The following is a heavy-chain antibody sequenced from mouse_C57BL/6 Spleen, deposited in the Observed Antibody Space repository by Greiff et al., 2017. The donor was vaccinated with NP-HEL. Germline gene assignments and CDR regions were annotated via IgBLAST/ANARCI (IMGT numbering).Heavy chain of an antibody. CDR1: GYAFSSSW. J-gene: IGHJ1*03. Sequence: QVQLKESGPELVKPGASVKISCKASGYAFSSSWMNWVKQRPGKGLEWIGRIYPGDGDTNYNGKFKGKATLTADKSSSTAYMQLSSLTSEDSAVYCCARGGVKTSSYYYGSSWYFDVWGTGTTVTVSS. CDR3: ARGGVKTSSYYYGSSWYFDV. V-gene: IGHV1-82*01. D-gene: IGHD1-1*01. CDR2: IYPGDGDT.